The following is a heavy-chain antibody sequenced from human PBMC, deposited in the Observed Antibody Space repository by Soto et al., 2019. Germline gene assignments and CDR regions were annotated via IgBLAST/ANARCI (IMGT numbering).Heavy chain of an antibody. V-gene: IGHV3-21*01. CDR2: ISSSGYI. CDR1: GFNFNSYT. CDR3: ARDCSGGSCYPGMDV. Sequence: EVQLVESGGGLVKPGGSLRLSCAASGFNFNSYTIYWVRQAPGKRLEWLSSISSSGYIFSTDSVRGRFTISRDNAKNSVYLQINSLRAEDTAVYFCARDCSGGSCYPGMDVWGQGTTVTVSS. J-gene: IGHJ6*02. D-gene: IGHD2-15*01.